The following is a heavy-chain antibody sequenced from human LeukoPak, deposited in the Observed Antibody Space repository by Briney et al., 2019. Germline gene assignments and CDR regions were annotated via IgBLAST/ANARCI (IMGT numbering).Heavy chain of an antibody. J-gene: IGHJ4*02. Sequence: PGGSLRLSCAASGFTFSSFGMNWVRQAPGKGLEWVSHINAGGDVVYYANPVRGRFTISRDTAKNSLYLQMNSLRNEDTALYYCARDRDYASDYWGQGTLVTVSS. CDR3: ARDRDYASDY. V-gene: IGHV3-48*02. CDR1: GFTFSSFG. D-gene: IGHD4-17*01. CDR2: INAGGDVV.